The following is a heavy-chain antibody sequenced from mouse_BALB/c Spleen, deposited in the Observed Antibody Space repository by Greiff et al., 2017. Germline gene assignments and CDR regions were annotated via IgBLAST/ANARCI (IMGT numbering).Heavy chain of an antibody. CDR2: IHYSGST. Sequence: EVQLQQSGPDLVKPSQSLSLTCTVTGYSITSGYSWHWIRQFPGNKLEWMGYIHYSGSTNYNPSLKSRISITRDTSKNQFFLQLNSVTTEDTATYYCARGGIDYYGSSYDYAMDYWGQGTSVTVSS. D-gene: IGHD1-1*01. J-gene: IGHJ4*01. V-gene: IGHV3-1*02. CDR1: GYSITSGYS. CDR3: ARGGIDYYGSSYDYAMDY.